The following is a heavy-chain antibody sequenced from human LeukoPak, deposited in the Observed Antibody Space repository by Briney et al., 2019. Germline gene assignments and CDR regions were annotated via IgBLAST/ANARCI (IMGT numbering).Heavy chain of an antibody. J-gene: IGHJ4*02. Sequence: ASVKVSCKASGYTFTEYAMHWVRLAPGHGLEWMGRINADSGNTESSQRFQGRLSITWDTSATTAYMELSSLTSEDTAVYYCARGGPNRSGWPLDYRGPGTLVTVSS. D-gene: IGHD6-19*01. CDR2: INADSGNT. V-gene: IGHV1-3*01. CDR1: GYTFTEYA. CDR3: ARGGPNRSGWPLDY.